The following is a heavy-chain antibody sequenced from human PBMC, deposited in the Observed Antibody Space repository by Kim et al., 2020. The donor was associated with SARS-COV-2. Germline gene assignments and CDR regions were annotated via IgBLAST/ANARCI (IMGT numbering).Heavy chain of an antibody. J-gene: IGHJ6*02. CDR3: ALIGAVGVRASSWSAIDYYYYGMDV. CDR1: GFTFSSYG. CDR2: IWYDGSNK. D-gene: IGHD6-13*01. Sequence: GGSLRLSCAASGFTFSSYGMHWVRQAPGKGLEWVAVIWYDGSNKYYADSVKGRFTISRDNSKNTLYLQMNSLRAEDTAVYYCALIGAVGVRASSWSAIDYYYYGMDVWGQGTTVTVSS. V-gene: IGHV3-33*08.